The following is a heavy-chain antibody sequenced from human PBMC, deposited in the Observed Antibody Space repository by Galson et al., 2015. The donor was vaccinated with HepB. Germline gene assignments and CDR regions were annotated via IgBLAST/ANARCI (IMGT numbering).Heavy chain of an antibody. J-gene: IGHJ6*02. Sequence: SVKVSCKASGYSFNNYGLSWIRQAPGPGLEWMGWFSGYDGSTNYAQRFQGRVTMTADASTGTAYLELRNLRSDDTAVYYCARDSRLELRLNNYFSYGMDVWGQGSAVIVSS. D-gene: IGHD1-1*01. V-gene: IGHV1-18*01. CDR2: FSGYDGST. CDR1: GYSFNNYG. CDR3: ARDSRLELRLNNYFSYGMDV.